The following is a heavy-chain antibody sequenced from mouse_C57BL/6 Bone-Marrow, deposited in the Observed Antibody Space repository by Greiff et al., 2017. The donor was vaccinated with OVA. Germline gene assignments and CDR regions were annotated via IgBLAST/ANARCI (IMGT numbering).Heavy chain of an antibody. Sequence: EVQLVESGPGLVKPSQSLSLPCSVTGYSITSGYYLNWVRQFPGNKLEWMGYISYDGSNNYNPSLKNRISITRDTSKNQFFLKLNSVTTEDTATYYCASGPYYGSSPFAYWGQGTLVTVSA. CDR3: ASGPYYGSSPFAY. CDR2: ISYDGSN. D-gene: IGHD1-1*01. J-gene: IGHJ3*01. CDR1: GYSITSGYY. V-gene: IGHV3-6*01.